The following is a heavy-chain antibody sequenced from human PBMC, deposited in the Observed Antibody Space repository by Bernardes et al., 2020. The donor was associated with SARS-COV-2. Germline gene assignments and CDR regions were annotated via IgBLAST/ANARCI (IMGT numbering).Heavy chain of an antibody. CDR2: IDPSDSYT. D-gene: IGHD6-19*01. Sequence: GESLKISCKGSGYSFTSYWISWVRQMPGKGLEWMGKIDPSDSYTKYSPSFQGHVTISADKASSTAYLQWDTLKASDTAMYYCARWGRAVTGFWFDPWGQGTLVTVSS. CDR3: ARWGRAVTGFWFDP. CDR1: GYSFTSYW. J-gene: IGHJ5*02. V-gene: IGHV5-10-1*01.